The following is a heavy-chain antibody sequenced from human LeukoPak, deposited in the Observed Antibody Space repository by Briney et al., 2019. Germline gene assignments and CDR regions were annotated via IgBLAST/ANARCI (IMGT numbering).Heavy chain of an antibody. J-gene: IGHJ4*02. D-gene: IGHD3-10*01. CDR2: IYSGGST. CDR1: GFTVSNNY. V-gene: IGHV3-66*01. CDR3: ASRSNYASGILSLNS. Sequence: PGGSLRLSCAASGFTVSNNYMSWVRQAPGKGLEWVSVIYSGGSTYYAASVKGRFTISRDNSKNTLYLQMNSLRAEDTAVYYCASRSNYASGILSLNSWGQGTLVTVSS.